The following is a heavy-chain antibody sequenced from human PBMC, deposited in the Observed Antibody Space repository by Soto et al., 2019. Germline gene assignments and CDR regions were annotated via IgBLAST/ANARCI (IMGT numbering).Heavy chain of an antibody. D-gene: IGHD6-13*01. Sequence: SATLSLTCTVSGGSLSSYYWSWIRQPAGKGLEWIGRIDTSGSTNYNPSLTSRVNRSVNTSKNQFSLKLSSVTAADTAVYYCARVRRSSSKYWFDPWGQGTLVTV. CDR1: GGSLSSYY. J-gene: IGHJ5*02. CDR3: ARVRRSSSKYWFDP. V-gene: IGHV4-4*07. CDR2: IDTSGST.